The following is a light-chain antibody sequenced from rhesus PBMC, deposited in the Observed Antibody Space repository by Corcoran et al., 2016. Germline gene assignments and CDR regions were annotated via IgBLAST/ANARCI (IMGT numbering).Light chain of an antibody. CDR1: QSISSW. Sequence: DIQMTQSPSSLSASVGDTVTITCRASQSISSWLDWYQQKPGKAPKRLIYKASSLQSGVPSRFSGIGSGTDFTLTISSLQPEDFATYYCLQYSSSPFTFGPGTKLDIK. CDR3: LQYSSSPFT. V-gene: IGKV1-22*01. J-gene: IGKJ3*01. CDR2: KAS.